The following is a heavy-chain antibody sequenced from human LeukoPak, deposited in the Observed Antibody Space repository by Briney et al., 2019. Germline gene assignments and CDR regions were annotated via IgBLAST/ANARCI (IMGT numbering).Heavy chain of an antibody. CDR1: GYSISSGYY. CDR2: IYHSGST. CDR3: ARGPAYYGDYDFDY. D-gene: IGHD4-17*01. Sequence: SETLSLTCTVSGYSISSGYYWGWIRQPPGKGLEWIGSIYHSGSTYYNPSLKSRVTISVDTSKNQFSLKLSSVTAADTAVYYCARGPAYYGDYDFDYWGQGTLVTVSS. J-gene: IGHJ4*02. V-gene: IGHV4-38-2*02.